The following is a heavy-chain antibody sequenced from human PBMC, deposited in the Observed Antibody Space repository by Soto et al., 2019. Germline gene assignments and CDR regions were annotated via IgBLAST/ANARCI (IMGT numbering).Heavy chain of an antibody. Sequence: SETLSLICTVSGWSSRTYFWTWMRQPPGLGVEWIGEVNHSGSANYNPSLESRVTISVDTSKKQFSLRLSSVTAADKAVYYCVRGGGYDPFDFWGQGIQVTVSS. CDR1: GWSSRTYF. V-gene: IGHV4-34*01. D-gene: IGHD5-12*01. J-gene: IGHJ4*02. CDR3: VRGGGYDPFDF. CDR2: VNHSGSA.